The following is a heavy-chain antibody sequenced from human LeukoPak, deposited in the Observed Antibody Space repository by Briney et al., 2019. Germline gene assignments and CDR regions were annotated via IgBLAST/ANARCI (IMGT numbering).Heavy chain of an antibody. CDR3: ARDREGLAYFDY. D-gene: IGHD3/OR15-3a*01. V-gene: IGHV1-2*02. CDR2: INPNSGGT. CDR1: GYTFTGYY. J-gene: IGHJ4*02. Sequence: ASVKVSCKASGYTFTGYYMHWVRQAPGQGLEWMGWINPNSGGTNYAQQLQGRVTMTRDTSISTAYMELSRLRSDDTAVYYCARDREGLAYFDYWGQGTLVTVSS.